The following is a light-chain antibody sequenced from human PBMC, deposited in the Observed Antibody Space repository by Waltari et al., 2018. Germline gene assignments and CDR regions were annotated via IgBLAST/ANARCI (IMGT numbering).Light chain of an antibody. CDR3: QQLNSFPYT. CDR1: QGISSY. J-gene: IGKJ2*01. V-gene: IGKV1-9*01. CDR2: AAS. Sequence: DIQLTQSPSFLSASEGDRVTITCRASQGISSYLAWYQQQPGEAPKLLISAASTLQSGVPSRFSGSGSGTEFTLTISSLQPEDFATYYCQQLNSFPYTFGQGTKLDIK.